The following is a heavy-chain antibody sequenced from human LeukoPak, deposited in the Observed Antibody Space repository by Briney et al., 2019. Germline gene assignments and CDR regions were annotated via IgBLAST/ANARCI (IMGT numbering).Heavy chain of an antibody. CDR1: GFTFSSYA. CDR3: ARDRYEIFGVVTNFDY. J-gene: IGHJ4*02. CDR2: IKQDGSEK. V-gene: IGHV3-7*01. D-gene: IGHD3-3*01. Sequence: GGSLRLSCAASGFTFSSYAMSWVRQAPGKGLEWVANIKQDGSEKYYVDSVKGRFTISRDNAKNSLYLQMNSLRAEDTAVYYCARDRYEIFGVVTNFDYWGQGTLVTVSS.